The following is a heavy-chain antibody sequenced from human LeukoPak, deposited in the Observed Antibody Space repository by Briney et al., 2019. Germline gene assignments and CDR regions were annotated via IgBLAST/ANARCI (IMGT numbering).Heavy chain of an antibody. CDR2: IIPIFGTA. J-gene: IGHJ6*04. V-gene: IGHV1-69*13. Sequence: ASVKVSCKASGGTFSSYAISWVRQAPGQGLEWMGGIIPIFGTANYAQKFQGRVTITADESTSTAYMELSSLRSEDTAVYYCAGVRTSCSCMDVWGKGTTVTVSS. D-gene: IGHD2-2*01. CDR1: GGTFSSYA. CDR3: AGVRTSCSCMDV.